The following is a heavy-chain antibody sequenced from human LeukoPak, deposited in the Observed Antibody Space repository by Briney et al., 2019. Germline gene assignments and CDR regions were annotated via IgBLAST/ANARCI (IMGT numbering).Heavy chain of an antibody. CDR3: ARGDGYNDVFDI. V-gene: IGHV4-4*07. D-gene: IGHD5-24*01. CDR2: IYTSGST. CDR1: GGSISSYY. J-gene: IGHJ3*02. Sequence: SETLSLTCTVSGGSISSYYWSWIRQPAGKGLEWIGRIYTSGSTNYNPSLKSRVTMSVDTSKNQFSLRLSSVTAADTVVYYCARGDGYNDVFDIWGQGTLVTVSS.